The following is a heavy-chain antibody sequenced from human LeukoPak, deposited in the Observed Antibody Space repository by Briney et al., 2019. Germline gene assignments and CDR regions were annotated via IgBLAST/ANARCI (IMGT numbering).Heavy chain of an antibody. J-gene: IGHJ4*02. Sequence: GALRLSCAASGFTFSSFWMSWVRQAPGKGLEWVANIKKDGSQKYYVDSVEGRFTISRDNAKNSLYLQMDSLRVDDTAVYYCTRVFGGYDVSDYWGQGTLVTVSS. V-gene: IGHV3-7*03. CDR2: IKKDGSQK. CDR3: TRVFGGYDVSDY. D-gene: IGHD3-3*01. CDR1: GFTFSSFW.